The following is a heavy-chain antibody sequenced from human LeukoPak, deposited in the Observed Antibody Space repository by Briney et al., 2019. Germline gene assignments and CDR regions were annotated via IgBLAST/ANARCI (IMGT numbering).Heavy chain of an antibody. CDR3: APLWGTLDTFDI. J-gene: IGHJ3*02. CDR2: ISGSGGST. Sequence: TGGSLRLSCAAPGFTFSSYAMSWVRQAPGKGLEWVSAISGSGGSTYYADSVKGRFTISRDNSKNTLYLQMNSLRAEDTAVYYCAPLWGTLDTFDIWGQGTMVTVSS. D-gene: IGHD7-27*01. CDR1: GFTFSSYA. V-gene: IGHV3-23*01.